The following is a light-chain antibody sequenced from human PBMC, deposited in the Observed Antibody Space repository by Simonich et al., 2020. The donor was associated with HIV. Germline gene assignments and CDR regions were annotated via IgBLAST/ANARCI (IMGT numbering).Light chain of an antibody. CDR1: QSISSF. V-gene: IGKV1-39*01. CDR2: AAS. CDR3: QQSYSTPFT. Sequence: DIQMTQSPSSLSASVGDRVTITCRASQSISSFLNWYQQKPGKAPKLRIYAASSLQSGVPSRFSGSGSGTDFPLTISSLQREDFASYYCQQSYSTPFTFGQGTKVEIK. J-gene: IGKJ2*01.